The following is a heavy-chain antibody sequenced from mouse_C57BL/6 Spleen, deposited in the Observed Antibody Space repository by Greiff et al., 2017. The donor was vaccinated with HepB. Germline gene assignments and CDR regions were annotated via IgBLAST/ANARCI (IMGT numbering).Heavy chain of an antibody. CDR1: GYTFPSYW. J-gene: IGHJ2*01. D-gene: IGHD2-2*01. V-gene: IGHV1-55*01. CDR3: ARDGNDVNFDY. Sequence: QVQLQQPGAELVKPGASVKMSCKASGYTFPSYWLTWVKKRPGKGLGWIGDIYPGSGSTNYNEKFKRKATLSVDTSSITTYMQLSGLTTEDSAVYYCARDGNDVNFDYWGQGTTLTVSS. CDR2: IYPGSGST.